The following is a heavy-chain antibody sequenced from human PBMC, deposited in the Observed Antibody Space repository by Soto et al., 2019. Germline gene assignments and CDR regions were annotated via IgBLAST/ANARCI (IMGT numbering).Heavy chain of an antibody. J-gene: IGHJ4*02. CDR3: ARDYGDYFDY. V-gene: IGHV4-59*01. CDR1: GGSISSYY. CDR2: IYYSGST. D-gene: IGHD4-17*01. Sequence: SETLSLTCTASGGSISSYYWSWIRQPPGKGLEWIGYIYYSGSTNYNPCLKSRVTISVDTSKNQFSLKLSSVTAADTAVYYCARDYGDYFDYWGQGTLVTVSS.